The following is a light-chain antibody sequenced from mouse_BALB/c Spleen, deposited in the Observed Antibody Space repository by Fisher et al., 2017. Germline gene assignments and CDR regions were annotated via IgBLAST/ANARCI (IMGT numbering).Light chain of an antibody. CDR2: STS. CDR3: QQWSSNPLT. CDR1: SSISSNY. J-gene: IGKJ5*01. Sequence: DIVLTQSPVSITASRGEKVTITCRASSSISSNYLHWYQQKPGSSPKLLIYSTSNLASGVPARFSGSGSGTSYSLTISRMEAEDAATYYCQQWSSNPLTFGAGTKLELK. V-gene: IGKV4-53*01.